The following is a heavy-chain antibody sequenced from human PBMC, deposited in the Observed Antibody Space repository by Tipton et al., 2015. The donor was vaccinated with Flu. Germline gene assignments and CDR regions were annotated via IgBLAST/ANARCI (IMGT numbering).Heavy chain of an antibody. J-gene: IGHJ6*03. Sequence: GSLRLSCADSGFIFSSFAMTWVRQAPGKGLGWVSGIRVNGETTYYADSVKGRFTISRDNSKNTLFLQMSSLRAEDTAVYYCVKEDQLLWDRSYYYYYMDVWGKGTTVTVSS. CDR3: VKEDQLLWDRSYYYYYMDV. CDR1: GFIFSSFA. V-gene: IGHV3-23*01. CDR2: IRVNGETT. D-gene: IGHD2-2*01.